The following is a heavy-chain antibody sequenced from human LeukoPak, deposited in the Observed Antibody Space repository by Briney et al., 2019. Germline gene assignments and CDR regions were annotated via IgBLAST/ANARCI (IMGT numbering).Heavy chain of an antibody. J-gene: IGHJ5*02. V-gene: IGHV5-51*01. CDR1: GYTFTNYW. D-gene: IGHD5-12*01. Sequence: GESLKISCNASGYTFTNYWISWVRHMPGKGLEWMGTIYPGDSDTRYSPSFQGHVTISADRSIGTAYRQGSSLRASGGAMYYCARGAYSHEWFDPWGEGTLVTVSS. CDR3: ARGAYSHEWFDP. CDR2: IYPGDSDT.